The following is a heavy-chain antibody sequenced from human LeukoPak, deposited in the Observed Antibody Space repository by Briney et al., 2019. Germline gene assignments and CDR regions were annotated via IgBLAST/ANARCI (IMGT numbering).Heavy chain of an antibody. D-gene: IGHD1-26*01. CDR1: GYSFTSYC. V-gene: IGHV5-51*01. CDR2: IYPGDSGP. CDR3: GMSGDRVPLQDDVFDV. Sequence: GESLKISCKVSGYSFTSYCIGWVRQMPGKGLEWMGIIYPGDSGPTYSPSFQGQVTISVDKSVNTAYLQWSSLQASDTAMYYCGMSGDRVPLQDDVFDVWGQGTMVTVST. J-gene: IGHJ3*01.